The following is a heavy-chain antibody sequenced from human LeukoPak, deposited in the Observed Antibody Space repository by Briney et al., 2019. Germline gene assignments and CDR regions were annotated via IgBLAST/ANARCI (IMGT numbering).Heavy chain of an antibody. V-gene: IGHV4-30-2*01. D-gene: IGHD2-2*01. CDR3: AREMGDIVVVPAANELDY. CDR2: IYHSGST. J-gene: IGHJ4*02. Sequence: PSETLSLTCTVSGGSISSGGYYWSWIRQPPGKGLEWIGYIYHSGSTYYNPSLKSRVTISVDRSKNQFSLKLSSVTAADTAVYYCAREMGDIVVVPAANELDYWGQGTLVTVSS. CDR1: GGSISSGGYY.